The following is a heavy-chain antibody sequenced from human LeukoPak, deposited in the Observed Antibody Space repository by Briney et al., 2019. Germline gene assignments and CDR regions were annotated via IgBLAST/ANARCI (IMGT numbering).Heavy chain of an antibody. CDR2: INRNGDST. CDR3: ARGFRNGPFDC. V-gene: IGHV3-20*04. CDR1: GFTFDDYG. D-gene: IGHD2-8*01. J-gene: IGHJ4*02. Sequence: GGSLRLSCEASGFTFDDYGMSWVRQLPGKGLEWVSGINRNGDSTDYVGSVKGRFTISRDNAKNSHFLQMNSLRVEDTALYYCARGFRNGPFDCWGQGTLVTVSS.